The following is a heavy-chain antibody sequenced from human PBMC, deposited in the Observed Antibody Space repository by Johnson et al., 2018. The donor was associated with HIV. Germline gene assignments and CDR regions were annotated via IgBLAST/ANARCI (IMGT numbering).Heavy chain of an antibody. J-gene: IGHJ3*02. CDR3: ARATYYDSRDDAFDI. V-gene: IGHV3-30*04. Sequence: QVKLVESGGGVVQPGRSLRLSCAASGFTFSSYAMHWVRQAPGKGLEWVAVISYDGSNKYYADSVKGRFTISRDNSKNTLYLQMNSLRAEDTAVYYCARATYYDSRDDAFDIWGQGTMVTVSS. CDR1: GFTFSSYA. D-gene: IGHD3-22*01. CDR2: ISYDGSNK.